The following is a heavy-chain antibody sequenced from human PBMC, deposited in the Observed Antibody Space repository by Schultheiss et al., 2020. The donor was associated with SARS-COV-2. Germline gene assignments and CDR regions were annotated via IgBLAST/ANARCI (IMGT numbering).Heavy chain of an antibody. CDR3: ANHQRLDYLLDV. J-gene: IGHJ6*02. Sequence: GESLKISCAASGFTFSSYGMHWVRQAPGKGLEWVAVIWYDGSNKYYADSVKGRFTISRHNSKNTLYLQMNSLRAEDTAVYHCANHQRLDYLLDVWGQGTTVTVSS. V-gene: IGHV3-33*08. D-gene: IGHD6-19*01. CDR2: IWYDGSNK. CDR1: GFTFSSYG.